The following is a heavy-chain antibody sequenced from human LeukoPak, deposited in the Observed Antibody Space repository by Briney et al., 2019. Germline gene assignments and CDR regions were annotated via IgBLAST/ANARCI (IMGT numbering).Heavy chain of an antibody. Sequence: QSGGSLRLSCAASGFTFSGYEMNWLHQAPGKAVEGVSYISSSSGSTIYYAACVKGRFTISRDNAKNSLPLQMNSLRAEDTAVYYCARDSGSYHGMDVWGQGTTVTVSS. CDR3: ARDSGSYHGMDV. CDR1: GFTFSGYE. J-gene: IGHJ6*02. V-gene: IGHV3-48*03. CDR2: ISSSSGSTI. D-gene: IGHD3-10*01.